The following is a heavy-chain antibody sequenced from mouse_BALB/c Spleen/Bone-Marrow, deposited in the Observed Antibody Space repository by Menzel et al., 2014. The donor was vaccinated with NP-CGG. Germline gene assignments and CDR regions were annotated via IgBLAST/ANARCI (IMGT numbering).Heavy chain of an antibody. J-gene: IGHJ2*01. V-gene: IGHV1-7*01. Sequence: VQLQQSGAELAKPGASVKMSCKASGYTFTSYWMHWVKQRPGQGLEWIGYINPSTGYTEYNQKFKDKATLTADKSSSTAYMQLSSLTSEDSAVYYCARWGDDGAFDYWGQGTTLTVSS. CDR1: GYTFTSYW. D-gene: IGHD2-12*01. CDR3: ARWGDDGAFDY. CDR2: INPSTGYT.